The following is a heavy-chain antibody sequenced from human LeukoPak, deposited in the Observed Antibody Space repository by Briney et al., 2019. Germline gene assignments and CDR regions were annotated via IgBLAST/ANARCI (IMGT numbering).Heavy chain of an antibody. CDR2: INHSGST. V-gene: IGHV4-34*01. D-gene: IGHD4-4*01. CDR3: AGMTTVTTVGRYGMDV. Sequence: SETLSLTCAVYGGSFSGYYWSWIRQPPGKGLEWIGEINHSGSTNYNPSLKSRVTISVDTSKNQFSLKLSFVTAADTAVYYCAGMTTVTTVGRYGMDVWGQGTTVTVSS. CDR1: GGSFSGYY. J-gene: IGHJ6*02.